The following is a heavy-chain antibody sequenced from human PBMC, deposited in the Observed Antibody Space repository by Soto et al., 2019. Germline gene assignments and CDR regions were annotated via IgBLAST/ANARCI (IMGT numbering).Heavy chain of an antibody. Sequence: SETLSLTCTVSGGSISSYYWSWIRQPPGKGLEWIGYIYYSGSTNYNPSLKSRVTISVDTSKNQFSLKLSSVTAADTAVYYCARHGPPGYCTNGVCPGVFDYWGQGTLVTVSS. V-gene: IGHV4-59*08. CDR3: ARHGPPGYCTNGVCPGVFDY. D-gene: IGHD2-8*01. J-gene: IGHJ4*02. CDR1: GGSISSYY. CDR2: IYYSGST.